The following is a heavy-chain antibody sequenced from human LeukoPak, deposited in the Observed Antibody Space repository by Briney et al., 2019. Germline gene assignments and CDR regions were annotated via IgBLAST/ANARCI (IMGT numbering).Heavy chain of an antibody. D-gene: IGHD3-22*01. CDR3: ARDSTYYYDSSGYPPDY. Sequence: GGSLRLSCAASGFTFSSYSMNWVRQAPGKGLEWVSSISSSYIYYADSVKGRFTISRDNAKNSLYLQMNSLRAEDTAVYYCARDSTYYYDSSGYPPDYWGQGTLVTVSS. CDR2: ISSSYI. CDR1: GFTFSSYS. V-gene: IGHV3-21*01. J-gene: IGHJ4*02.